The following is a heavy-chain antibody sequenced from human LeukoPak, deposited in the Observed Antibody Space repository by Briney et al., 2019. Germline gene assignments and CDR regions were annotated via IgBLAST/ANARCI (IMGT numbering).Heavy chain of an antibody. CDR1: GFTFSSYA. CDR2: ISYDGSNK. Sequence: GRSLRLSCAASGFTFSSYAMHWVRQAPGKGLEWVAVISYDGSNKYYADSVKGRFTISRDNSKNTLYLQMNSLRAEDTAVYYCARDQEQWPDYWGQGTLVTVSS. CDR3: ARDQEQWPDY. J-gene: IGHJ4*02. V-gene: IGHV3-30-3*01. D-gene: IGHD6-19*01.